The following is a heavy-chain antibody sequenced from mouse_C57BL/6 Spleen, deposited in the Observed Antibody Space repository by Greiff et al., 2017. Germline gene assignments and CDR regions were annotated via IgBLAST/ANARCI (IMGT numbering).Heavy chain of an antibody. V-gene: IGHV1-9*01. Sequence: QVQLQQSGAELMKPGASVKLSCKATGYTFTGYWIEWVKQRPGHGLEWIGEILPGSGSTNYNEKFKGKATFTADTSSTTAYMQLSSLTTEDSAIYYCERCDYDYDAGGYAMDYWGQGTSVTVSS. D-gene: IGHD2-4*01. CDR1: GYTFTGYW. CDR3: ERCDYDYDAGGYAMDY. CDR2: ILPGSGST. J-gene: IGHJ4*01.